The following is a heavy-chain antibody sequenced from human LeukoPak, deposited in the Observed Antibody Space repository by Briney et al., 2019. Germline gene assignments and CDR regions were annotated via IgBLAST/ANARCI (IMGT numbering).Heavy chain of an antibody. Sequence: GSLRLSCAASGFTFSSYWMNWARQPPGKGLEWIGEIYHSGSTNYNPSLKSRVTISVDKSKNQFSLKLSSVTAADTAVYYCARIAAARGYYYGMDVWGQGTTVTVSS. CDR1: GFTFSSYW. V-gene: IGHV4-4*02. CDR3: ARIAAARGYYYGMDV. J-gene: IGHJ6*02. CDR2: IYHSGST. D-gene: IGHD6-13*01.